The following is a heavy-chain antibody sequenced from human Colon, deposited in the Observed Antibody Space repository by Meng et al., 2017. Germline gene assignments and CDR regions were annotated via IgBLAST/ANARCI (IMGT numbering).Heavy chain of an antibody. Sequence: QVQLGRLGAEVKKPGDSVKVSCKASGYTFTSYSMHWFRQAPGLGLQWLGWINVVNGNTIHSQKFEDRLTITRDTSASTFYMELRSLPSEDTAVYYCARAGSTRGDQWGQGTLVTVSS. CDR1: GYTFTSYS. D-gene: IGHD7-27*01. J-gene: IGHJ5*02. V-gene: IGHV1-3*01. CDR2: INVVNGNT. CDR3: ARAGSTRGDQ.